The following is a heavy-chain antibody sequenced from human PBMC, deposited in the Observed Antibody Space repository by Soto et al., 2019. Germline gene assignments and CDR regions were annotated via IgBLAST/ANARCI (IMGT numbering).Heavy chain of an antibody. Sequence: SETLSLTCTVSAGSIRSSSYYWGWIRQPPGKGLEWIGSIYYSGSTYYNPSLKSRVTISVDTSKNQFSLKLSSVTAADTAVYYCARVGGFGATTIDYWGQGTLVTVS. J-gene: IGHJ4*02. CDR2: IYYSGST. V-gene: IGHV4-39*01. D-gene: IGHD3-10*01. CDR3: ARVGGFGATTIDY. CDR1: AGSIRSSSYY.